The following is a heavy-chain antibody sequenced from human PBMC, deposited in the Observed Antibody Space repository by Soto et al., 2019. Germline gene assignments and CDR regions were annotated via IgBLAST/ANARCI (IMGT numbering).Heavy chain of an antibody. D-gene: IGHD5-12*01. CDR1: GFAFDEYA. J-gene: IGHJ3*02. V-gene: IGHV3-43D*04. CDR2: ISLDGNIT. Sequence: GGTLRLSCATSGFAFDEYAMHWVRHAPGKGLEWVSVISLDGNITYYEDSVKGRFTISRDNSKDSLYLQMNNLKSEDSGLYYCVKDMEDGYNQDAFDIWGQGTMVTVSS. CDR3: VKDMEDGYNQDAFDI.